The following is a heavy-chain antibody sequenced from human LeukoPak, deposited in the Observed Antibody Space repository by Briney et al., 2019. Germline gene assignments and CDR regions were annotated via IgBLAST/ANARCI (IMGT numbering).Heavy chain of an antibody. CDR3: ARAKGYCSGGSCYGDAFDI. CDR1: GYTFTSYG. CDR2: ISAYNGNT. Sequence: ASVKVSCKASGYTFTSYGISWVRQAPGQGLEWMGWISAYNGNTNYAQKLQGRVTMTTDTSTSTAYMELRSLRSDDTAVYYCARAKGYCSGGSCYGDAFDIWGQGTMVTVSS. J-gene: IGHJ3*02. V-gene: IGHV1-18*01. D-gene: IGHD2-15*01.